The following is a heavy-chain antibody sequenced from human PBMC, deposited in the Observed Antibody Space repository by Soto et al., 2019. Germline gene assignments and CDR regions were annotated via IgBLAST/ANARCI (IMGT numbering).Heavy chain of an antibody. CDR3: ALLLASRGTYYFDY. CDR1: GGSISTADYY. D-gene: IGHD3-3*01. V-gene: IGHV4-30-4*01. Sequence: SETLSLTCTVSGGSISTADYYWRWIRQPPGKALEWIGYIYYSGSTYYNPSLKSRLTMSVDTSKNQVSLKLTSVTAADTAVYYCALLLASRGTYYFDYWGQGTLVT. CDR2: IYYSGST. J-gene: IGHJ4*02.